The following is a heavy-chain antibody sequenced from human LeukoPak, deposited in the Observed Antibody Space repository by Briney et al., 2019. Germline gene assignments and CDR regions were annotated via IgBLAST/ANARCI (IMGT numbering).Heavy chain of an antibody. J-gene: IGHJ4*02. CDR3: ASTSYGSGTPFDY. CDR1: GFTFSDYY. Sequence: KPGGSLRLSCAASGFTFSDYYMSWIRQAPGKGLEWVSYISSSGSNIYYADSVKGRFTISRDNAKNSLYLQMNRLRAEDTAVYYCASTSYGSGTPFDYWGQGTLVTVSS. V-gene: IGHV3-11*01. D-gene: IGHD3-10*01. CDR2: ISSSGSNI.